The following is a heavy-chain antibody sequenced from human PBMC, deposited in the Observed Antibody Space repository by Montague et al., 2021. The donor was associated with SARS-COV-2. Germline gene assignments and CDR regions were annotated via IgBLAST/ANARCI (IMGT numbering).Heavy chain of an antibody. CDR2: IYYSGST. CDR1: GGSISSYY. V-gene: IGHV4-59*08. Sequence: SETLSLTCTVSGGSISSYYWSWIRQAPGKGLEWIGYIYYSGSTNYNPSXXSRVTISVDTSKNQFSLKLSSVTAADTAVYYCARQSGRLWGIAVAGAFDYWGQGTLVTVSS. CDR3: ARQSGRLWGIAVAGAFDY. D-gene: IGHD6-19*01. J-gene: IGHJ4*02.